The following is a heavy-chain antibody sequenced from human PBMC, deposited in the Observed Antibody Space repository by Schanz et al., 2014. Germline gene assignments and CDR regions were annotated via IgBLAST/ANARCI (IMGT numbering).Heavy chain of an antibody. CDR1: GFTVSSNY. V-gene: IGHV3-7*01. CDR2: IRQEGSEK. J-gene: IGHJ4*02. CDR3: ARSEMDRGVIWGY. D-gene: IGHD3-10*01. Sequence: EVQLVESGGGLIQPGGSLRLSCAVSGFTVSSNYMSWVRQAPGKGLEWVANIRQEGSEKYYVDSVKGRFTVSRDDAKNSLYLQMNSLRVEDTAVYYCARSEMDRGVIWGYWGQGTLVTVSS.